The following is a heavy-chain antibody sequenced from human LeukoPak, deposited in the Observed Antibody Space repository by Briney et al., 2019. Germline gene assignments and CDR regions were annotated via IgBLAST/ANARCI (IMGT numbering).Heavy chain of an antibody. Sequence: VASVKVSCKASGGTFSSYAISWVRQAPGQGLEWMGRIIPILGIANYAQKFQGRVTITADKSTSTAYMELSSLRSEDTAVYYCARDRGKLGIRGHWYFDLWGRGTLVTVSS. CDR2: IIPILGIA. V-gene: IGHV1-69*04. CDR1: GGTFSSYA. CDR3: ARDRGKLGIRGHWYFDL. J-gene: IGHJ2*01. D-gene: IGHD7-27*01.